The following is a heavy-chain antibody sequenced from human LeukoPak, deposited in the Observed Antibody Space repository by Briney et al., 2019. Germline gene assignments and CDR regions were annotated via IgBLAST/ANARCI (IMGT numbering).Heavy chain of an antibody. J-gene: IGHJ4*02. CDR1: GGSISNYY. Sequence: SETLSLTCTVSGGSISNYYWIWIRQPPGKGPEWIGYIYYSGTTKYNPSLKSRATISVDTSKNQFSLNLNSVTAADTAVYYCARGAYSSGWYLEYWGQGTLVTVSS. CDR3: ARGAYSSGWYLEY. CDR2: IYYSGTT. D-gene: IGHD6-19*01. V-gene: IGHV4-59*01.